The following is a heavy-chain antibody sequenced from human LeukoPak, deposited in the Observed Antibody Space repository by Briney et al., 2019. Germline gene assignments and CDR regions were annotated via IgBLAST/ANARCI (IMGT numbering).Heavy chain of an antibody. V-gene: IGHV4-59*01. CDR1: GGSISSYY. CDR3: ARNRVRKRGYSGYEQYYFDY. Sequence: SETLSLTCTVSGGSISSYYWSWIRQPPGKGLEWIGYIYYSGSTNYNPSLKSRVTTPVDTSKNQFSLKLSSVTAADTAVYYCARNRVRKRGYSGYEQYYFDYWGQGTPVTVSS. D-gene: IGHD5-12*01. CDR2: IYYSGST. J-gene: IGHJ4*02.